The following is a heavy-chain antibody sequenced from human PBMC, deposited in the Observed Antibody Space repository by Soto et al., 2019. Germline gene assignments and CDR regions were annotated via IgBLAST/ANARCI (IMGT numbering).Heavy chain of an antibody. CDR3: AHSFQLRIFDF. V-gene: IGHV2-5*02. CDR1: VFSLSTNGVG. Sequence: SGPTLVNPTQTLTLACDFSVFSLSTNGVGVGWIRQPPGKALEWLALIYWDDDKRYSPSLKDRLSITKDTSKNQVVLTMTNLDPVDTATYYCAHSFQLRIFDFWGPGTLVTVSS. J-gene: IGHJ4*02. CDR2: IYWDDDK. D-gene: IGHD3-10*01.